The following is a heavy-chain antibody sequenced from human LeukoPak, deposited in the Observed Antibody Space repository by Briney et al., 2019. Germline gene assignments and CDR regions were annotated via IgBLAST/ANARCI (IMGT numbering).Heavy chain of an antibody. Sequence: GGSLRLSCAASGFTFSTFVMSWVRQAPGKGLEWVSEISEGGANTYYADSVKGRFTISRDNTKDTLYLQMNSLGAEDTAVYYCAKVSGAITFEGVIVLPDLFFDSWGQGTLVTVSS. CDR2: ISEGGANT. CDR3: AKVSGAITFEGVIVLPDLFFDS. D-gene: IGHD3-16*02. V-gene: IGHV3-23*01. CDR1: GFTFSTFV. J-gene: IGHJ4*02.